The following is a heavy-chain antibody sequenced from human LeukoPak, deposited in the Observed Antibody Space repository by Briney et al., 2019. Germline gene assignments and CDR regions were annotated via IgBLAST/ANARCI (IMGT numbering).Heavy chain of an antibody. CDR3: ARRLTQYDCFDP. CDR1: GDSVSSNSVT. D-gene: IGHD2-2*01. J-gene: IGHJ5*02. CDR2: TYYRSTWYN. V-gene: IGHV6-1*01. Sequence: SQTLSLTCAISGDSVSSNSVTWNWIRQSPSRGLEWLGRTYYRSTWYNDYAASVRGRITVNPDTSKNQFSLHLNSVTPEDTAVYYCARRLTQYDCFDPWGQGILVTVSS.